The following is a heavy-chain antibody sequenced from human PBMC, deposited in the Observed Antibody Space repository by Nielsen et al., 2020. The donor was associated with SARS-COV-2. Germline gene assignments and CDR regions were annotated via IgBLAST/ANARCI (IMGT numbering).Heavy chain of an antibody. Sequence: GESLKISCAASGFTFSDYYMSWIRQAPGKGLEWVSYISSSSSYTNYADSVKGRFTISRDNAKNSLYLQMNSLRAEDTALYYCAKDPGGVMDVWGQGTTVTVSS. CDR2: ISSSSSYT. CDR1: GFTFSDYY. V-gene: IGHV3-11*05. D-gene: IGHD6-25*01. CDR3: AKDPGGVMDV. J-gene: IGHJ6*02.